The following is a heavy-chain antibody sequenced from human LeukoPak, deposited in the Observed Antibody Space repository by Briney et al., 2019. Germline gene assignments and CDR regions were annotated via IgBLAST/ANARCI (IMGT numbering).Heavy chain of an antibody. CDR2: ISSSSSYI. Sequence: GGSLRLSCAASGFTFSSYSMDWVRQAPGKGLEWVSSISSSSSYIYYADSVKGRFTISRDNAKNSLYLQMNSLRAEDTAVYFCARDLGSSGHGPMDVWGQGTTVIVSS. J-gene: IGHJ6*02. CDR1: GFTFSSYS. CDR3: ARDLGSSGHGPMDV. V-gene: IGHV3-21*01. D-gene: IGHD3-22*01.